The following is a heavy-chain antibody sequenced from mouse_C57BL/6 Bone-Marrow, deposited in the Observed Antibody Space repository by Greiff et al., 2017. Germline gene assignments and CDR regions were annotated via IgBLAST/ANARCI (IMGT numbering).Heavy chain of an antibody. CDR3: ARSFYYYGSSCAMDY. Sequence: QVQLQQPGAELVMPGASVKLSCKASGYTFTSYWMHWVKQRPGQGLEWIGEIDPSDSYTNYNQKFKGKSTLTVYKSSSTAYMQLSSLTSEDSAVYYCARSFYYYGSSCAMDYWGQGPSVTVSS. CDR1: GYTFTSYW. D-gene: IGHD1-1*01. J-gene: IGHJ4*01. V-gene: IGHV1-69*01. CDR2: IDPSDSYT.